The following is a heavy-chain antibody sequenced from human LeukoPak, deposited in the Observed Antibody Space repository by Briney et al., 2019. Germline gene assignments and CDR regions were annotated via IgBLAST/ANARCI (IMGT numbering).Heavy chain of an antibody. CDR2: ISWNSGSI. CDR1: GFTFDEYA. V-gene: IGHV3-9*01. Sequence: GRSLRLSCAASGFTFDEYAMHWVRQAPGKGLEWVSGISWNSGSIGYADSVKGRFTISRDNAKNSLYLQMNSLRAEDTALYYCAKAIRYCGGGSCHIDYWGQGTLVTVSS. D-gene: IGHD2-15*01. J-gene: IGHJ4*02. CDR3: AKAIRYCGGGSCHIDY.